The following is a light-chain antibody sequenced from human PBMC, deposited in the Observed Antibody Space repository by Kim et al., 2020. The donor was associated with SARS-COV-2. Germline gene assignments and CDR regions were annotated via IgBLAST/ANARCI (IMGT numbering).Light chain of an antibody. Sequence: DIQMTQSPSTLSASVGDRVTITCRASQTLSGRLAWYQQKPGKAPKLLIFDASTLESGVPSRFRGSGSGTDFILTISSLQPDDSSTYYYQHRKTCAQGTKG. J-gene: IGKJ1*01. CDR3: QHRKT. V-gene: IGKV1-5*01. CDR2: DAS. CDR1: QTLSGR.